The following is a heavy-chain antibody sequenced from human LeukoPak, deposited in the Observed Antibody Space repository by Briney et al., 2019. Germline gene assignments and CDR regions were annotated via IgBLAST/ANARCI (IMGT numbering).Heavy chain of an antibody. CDR1: GGSFSGYY. V-gene: IGHV4-34*01. J-gene: IGHJ4*02. D-gene: IGHD3-3*01. CDR2: INHSGST. CDR3: ARLYYDFDY. Sequence: ASETLSLTCAVYGGSFSGYYWSWIRQPPGKGPEWIGEINHSGSTNYNPSLKSRVTISVDTSKNQFSLKLSSVTAADTAVYYCARLYYDFDYWGQGTLVTVSS.